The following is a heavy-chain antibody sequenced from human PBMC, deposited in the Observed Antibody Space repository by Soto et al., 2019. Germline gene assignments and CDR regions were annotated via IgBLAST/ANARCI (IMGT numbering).Heavy chain of an antibody. D-gene: IGHD4-17*01. CDR2: IYYSGST. CDR3: ARGGATVTT. J-gene: IGHJ4*02. V-gene: IGHV4-61*01. CDR1: GGSVSSGSYY. Sequence: QVQLQESGPGLVKPSETLSLTCTVSGGSVSSGSYYWSWIRQPPGKGLEWIGYIYYSGSTNYNPSLKSRVTISVDTSKNQFSLKLSYVTAADTAVYYCARGGATVTTWGQGTLVTVSS.